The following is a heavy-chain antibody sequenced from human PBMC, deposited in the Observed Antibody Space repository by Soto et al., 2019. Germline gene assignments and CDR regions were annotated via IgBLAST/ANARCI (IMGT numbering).Heavy chain of an antibody. Sequence: GGSLRLSCAASGFTFSSYWMSWVRQAPGKGLEWVANIKQDESEKYYVDSVKGRFTISRDNAKNSLYLQMNSLRAEDTAVYYCARDYHYYDSSGYSDAFDIWGQGTMVTVSS. CDR3: ARDYHYYDSSGYSDAFDI. CDR1: GFTFSSYW. J-gene: IGHJ3*02. D-gene: IGHD3-22*01. CDR2: IKQDESEK. V-gene: IGHV3-7*01.